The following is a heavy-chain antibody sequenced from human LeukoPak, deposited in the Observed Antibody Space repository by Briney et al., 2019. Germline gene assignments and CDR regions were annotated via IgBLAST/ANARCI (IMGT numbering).Heavy chain of an antibody. CDR2: INHSGGT. J-gene: IGHJ4*02. CDR1: GGSFSGYS. Sequence: SETLSLTCAVYGGSFSGYSWNWIRQPPVKGLEWIGEINHSGGTNYNPSLKSRVTISVDTSKKQFSLQLSSVTAADTAVYYCARGVDYYGVWGQGTLVTVSS. D-gene: IGHD3-10*01. CDR3: ARGVDYYGV. V-gene: IGHV4-34*01.